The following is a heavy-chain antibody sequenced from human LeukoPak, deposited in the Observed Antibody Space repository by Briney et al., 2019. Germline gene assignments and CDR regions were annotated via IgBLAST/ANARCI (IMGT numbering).Heavy chain of an antibody. J-gene: IGHJ6*02. V-gene: IGHV4-39*01. CDR2: ISYSGST. CDR1: GGSISSSSYY. CDR3: AKGAPPPEGGMDV. Sequence: SETLSLTCTVSGGSISSSSYYWGWIRQPPGKGLEWIGSISYSGSTYYNPSLKSRVTISVDTSKNQFSLKLSSVTAADTALYYCAKGAPPPEGGMDVWGQGTTVTVSS.